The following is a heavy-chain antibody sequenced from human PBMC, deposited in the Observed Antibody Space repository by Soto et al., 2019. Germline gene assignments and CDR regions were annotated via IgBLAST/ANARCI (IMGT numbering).Heavy chain of an antibody. J-gene: IGHJ4*02. Sequence: ASVKVFCKACGYTFTSYAMQWVSQAPGQGLEWMGWINAGNGNTKYSQKFQGRVTITRDTSASTAYMELSSLRSEDTAVYYCASGYCSGGSCFGAILGYWGQGTLVTVSS. CDR2: INAGNGNT. D-gene: IGHD2-15*01. CDR3: ASGYCSGGSCFGAILGY. V-gene: IGHV1-3*01. CDR1: GYTFTSYA.